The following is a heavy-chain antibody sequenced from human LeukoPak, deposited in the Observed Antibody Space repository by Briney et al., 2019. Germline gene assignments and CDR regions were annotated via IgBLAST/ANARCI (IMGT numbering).Heavy chain of an antibody. J-gene: IGHJ4*02. CDR2: ISSGSTYI. Sequence: GGSLRLSCTASGFTFSSYSMNWVRQAPGKGLQWVSSISSGSTYIYYADSLKGRFTISRDNTKNSLYLQMNSLRGEDAAVYYCARGGSGGNSLDYWGQGALITVSS. D-gene: IGHD4-23*01. CDR1: GFTFSSYS. CDR3: ARGGSGGNSLDY. V-gene: IGHV3-21*01.